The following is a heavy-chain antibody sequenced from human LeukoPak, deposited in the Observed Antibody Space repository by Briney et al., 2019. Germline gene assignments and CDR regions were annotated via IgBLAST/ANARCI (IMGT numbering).Heavy chain of an antibody. CDR2: IRYDGSNK. CDR3: AKGPRVYGHLDY. J-gene: IGHJ4*02. CDR1: GFTFSSYG. D-gene: IGHD5/OR15-5a*01. V-gene: IGHV3-30*02. Sequence: PGGSLRLSCAASGFTFSSYGMHWVRQAPAKGLEWVAFIRYDGSNKYYADSVKGRFTISRDNSKNTLYLQMNSLRAEDTAVYYCAKGPRVYGHLDYWGQGTLVTVSS.